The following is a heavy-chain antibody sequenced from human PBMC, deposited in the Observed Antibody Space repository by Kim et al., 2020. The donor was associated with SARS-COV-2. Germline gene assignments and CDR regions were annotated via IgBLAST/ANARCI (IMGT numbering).Heavy chain of an antibody. CDR1: GGTFSSYA. Sequence: SVKVSCKASGGTFSSYAISWVRQAPGQGLEWMGGIIPIFGTANYAQKFQGRVTITADESTSTAYMELSSLRSEDTAVYYCARGDTTPGFLRNRFDPWGQGALVTVSS. CDR3: ARGDTTPGFLRNRFDP. CDR2: IIPIFGTA. J-gene: IGHJ5*02. D-gene: IGHD1-26*01. V-gene: IGHV1-69*13.